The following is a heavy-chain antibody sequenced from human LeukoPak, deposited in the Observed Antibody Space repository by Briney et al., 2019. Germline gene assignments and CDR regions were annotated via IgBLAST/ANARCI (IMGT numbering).Heavy chain of an antibody. V-gene: IGHV1-8*01. Sequence: ASVKVSCKASGYTFISYDINWVRQATGQGLEWMGWMNPNSGNTGYAQKFQGRVTMTRNTSISTAYMELSSLRSEDTAVYYCARGRSMRYYDSSGYYRSYYFDYWGQGTLVTVSS. D-gene: IGHD3-22*01. CDR1: GYTFISYD. J-gene: IGHJ4*02. CDR2: MNPNSGNT. CDR3: ARGRSMRYYDSSGYYRSYYFDY.